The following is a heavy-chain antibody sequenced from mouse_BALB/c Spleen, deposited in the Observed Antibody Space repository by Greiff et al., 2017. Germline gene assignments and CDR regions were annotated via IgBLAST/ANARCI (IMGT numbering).Heavy chain of an antibody. CDR3: ARVITTATNPYAMDY. D-gene: IGHD1-2*01. CDR1: GYTFTDYA. Sequence: VKLQESGPEVVRPGVSVKISCKGSGYTFTDYAMHWVKQSHAKSLEWIGVISTYNGNTNYNQKFKGKATMTVDKSSSTAYMELARLTSEDSAIYYCARVITTATNPYAMDYWGQGTSVTVSS. V-gene: IGHV1-67*01. J-gene: IGHJ4*01. CDR2: ISTYNGNT.